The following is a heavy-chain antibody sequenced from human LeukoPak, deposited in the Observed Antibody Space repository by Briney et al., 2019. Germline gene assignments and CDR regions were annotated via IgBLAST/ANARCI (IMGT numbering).Heavy chain of an antibody. CDR3: ARGRPGFDY. J-gene: IGHJ4*02. Sequence: SETLSLTCTVSGGSISSYYWSWIRQPPGKGLEWIGYIYYSGNTNYNPSLKSRVTISVDTSKNQFSLKLSSVTAADTAVYYCARGRPGFDYWGQGTLVTVSS. CDR2: IYYSGNT. CDR1: GGSISSYY. V-gene: IGHV4-59*01.